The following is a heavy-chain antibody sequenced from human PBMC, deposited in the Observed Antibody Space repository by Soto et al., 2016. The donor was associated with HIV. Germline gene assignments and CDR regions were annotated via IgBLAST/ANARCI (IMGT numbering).Heavy chain of an antibody. CDR1: GFIFSDCA. J-gene: IGHJ5*02. D-gene: IGHD1-26*01. V-gene: IGHV3-73*01. CDR3: TRDSGTXNWLDP. CDR2: VRTKAANTAT. Sequence: EVQLVESGGGLVQPGGSLKLSCAVSGFIFSDCAIHWVRQASGKGLEWVGVVRTKAANTATEYAASVKGRFTISRDDSENTAYLQMNNLKTEDTAMCYCTRDSGTXNWLDPWGQGTLVTVSS.